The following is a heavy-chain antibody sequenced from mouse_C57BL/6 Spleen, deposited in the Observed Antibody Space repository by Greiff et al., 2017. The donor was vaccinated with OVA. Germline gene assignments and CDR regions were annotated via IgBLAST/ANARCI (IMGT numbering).Heavy chain of an antibody. D-gene: IGHD1-1*01. CDR2: IYPRSGNT. CDR1: GYTFTSYG. V-gene: IGHV1-81*01. Sequence: VKVVESGAELARPGASVKLSCKASGYTFTSYGISWVKQRTGQGLEWIGEIYPRSGNTYYNEKFKGKATLTADKSSSTAYMELRSLTSEDSAVYFCARYPSTVVATPYAMDYWGQGTSVTVSS. J-gene: IGHJ4*01. CDR3: ARYPSTVVATPYAMDY.